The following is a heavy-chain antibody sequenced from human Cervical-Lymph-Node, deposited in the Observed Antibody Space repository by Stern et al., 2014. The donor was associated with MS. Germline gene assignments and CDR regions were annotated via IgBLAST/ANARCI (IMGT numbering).Heavy chain of an antibody. J-gene: IGHJ3*01. Sequence: VQLVQSGAEVKKPGESLKISCRTSGYTFSNFWIGWVRQMPGKGLEWVGVIYPPDSDTPYRPSFQGQVTISADESISTAYLQWRSLKASDTAMYYGVRRRDSAGYDTFDLWGQGTMLIVSS. CDR1: GYTFSNFW. V-gene: IGHV5-51*01. CDR3: VRRRDSAGYDTFDL. CDR2: IYPPDSDT. D-gene: IGHD3-22*01.